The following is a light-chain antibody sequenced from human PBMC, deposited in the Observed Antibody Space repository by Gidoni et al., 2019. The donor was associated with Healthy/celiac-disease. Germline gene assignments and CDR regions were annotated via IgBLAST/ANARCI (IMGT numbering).Light chain of an antibody. CDR1: SSNIGSNT. CDR3: AAWDDSLNGWV. Sequence: QSVLTQPTSASGTPRQRVTISCSGSSSNIGSNTVTWYQQLPGTAPKLLIYSNNQRPSGVPDRFSGSKSGTSAFLAISGLQSEDEADYYCAAWDDSLNGWVFGGGTKLTVL. V-gene: IGLV1-44*01. J-gene: IGLJ3*02. CDR2: SNN.